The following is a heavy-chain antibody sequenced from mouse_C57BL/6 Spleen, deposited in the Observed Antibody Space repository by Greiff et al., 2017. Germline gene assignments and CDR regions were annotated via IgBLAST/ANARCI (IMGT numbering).Heavy chain of an antibody. CDR2: IYPGDGDT. D-gene: IGHD4-1*01. V-gene: IGHV1-82*01. J-gene: IGHJ1*03. CDR3: ARGGLGLHFDV. CDR1: GYAFSSSW. Sequence: VKLQQSGPELVKPGASVKISCKASGYAFSSSWMNWVKQRPGKGLEWIGRIYPGDGDTNYNGKFKGKATLTADKSSSTAYMQLSSLTSEDSAVYFCARGGLGLHFDVWGTGTTVTVSS.